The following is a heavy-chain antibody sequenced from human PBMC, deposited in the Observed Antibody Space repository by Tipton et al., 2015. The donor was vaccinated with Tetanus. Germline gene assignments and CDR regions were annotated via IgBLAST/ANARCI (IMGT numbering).Heavy chain of an antibody. D-gene: IGHD2-15*01. V-gene: IGHV4-59*01. Sequence: TLSLTCSVSGGSISYYYWSWIRQSPGKGLEWIGHIYYNGSTKYNPSLKSRVTVSLDTSKKHFSLRLSSVTAADTAVYYCARGGLCVGPACAGISPLLDVWGRGTLATVPS. CDR2: IYYNGST. CDR1: GGSISYYY. CDR3: ARGGLCVGPACAGISPLLDV. J-gene: IGHJ2*01.